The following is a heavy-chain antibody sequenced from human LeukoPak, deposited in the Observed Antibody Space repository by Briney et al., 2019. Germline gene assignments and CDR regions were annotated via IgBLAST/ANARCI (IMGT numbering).Heavy chain of an antibody. CDR2: IYHSGST. CDR1: GGSISSSNW. D-gene: IGHD3-22*01. J-gene: IGHJ4*02. Sequence: ASETLSLTCAVSGGSISSSNWWSWVRQPPGKGLEWIGEIYHSGSTNYNPSLKSRVTISVDTSKNQFSLKLSSVTAADTAVYYCARDTWETYYYDSSGYYYFDYWGQGTLVTVSS. CDR3: ARDTWETYYYDSSGYYYFDY. V-gene: IGHV4-4*02.